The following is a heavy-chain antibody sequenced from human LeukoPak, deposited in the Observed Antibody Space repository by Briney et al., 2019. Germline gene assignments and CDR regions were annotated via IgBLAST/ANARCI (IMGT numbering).Heavy chain of an antibody. V-gene: IGHV4-59*12. J-gene: IGHJ6*03. CDR3: ARGPNYYGSGSYLNYYYYYMDV. Sequence: PSETLSLTCTVSGGSISNYYWNWIRQPPGKGLEWIGYIYYTGSTNYNPSLKSRVTISVDTSKNQFSLKLSSVTAADTAVYYCARGPNYYGSGSYLNYYYYYMDVWGKGTTVTVSS. CDR1: GGSISNYY. CDR2: IYYTGST. D-gene: IGHD3-10*01.